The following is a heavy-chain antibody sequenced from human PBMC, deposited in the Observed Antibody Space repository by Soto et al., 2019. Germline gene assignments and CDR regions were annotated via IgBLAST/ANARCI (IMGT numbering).Heavy chain of an antibody. CDR3: AKGPGIAVAGDYFDY. CDR1: GFTFSSYA. V-gene: IGHV3-23*01. D-gene: IGHD6-19*01. CDR2: ISGSGGST. J-gene: IGHJ4*02. Sequence: PGGSVRLSCAASGFTFSSYAMSWVRQAPGKGLEWVSAISGSGGSTYYADSVKGRFTISRDNSKNTLYLQMNSLRAEDTAVYYCAKGPGIAVAGDYFDYWGQGTLVTVSS.